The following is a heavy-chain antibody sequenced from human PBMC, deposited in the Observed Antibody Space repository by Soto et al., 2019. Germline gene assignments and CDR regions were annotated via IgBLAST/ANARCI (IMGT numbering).Heavy chain of an antibody. J-gene: IGHJ4*02. Sequence: QITLKESGPTLVRPTQTLTLTCAFSGFSLSTSGVGVGWIRQPPGKALEWLAVIYWDDSKHYSPSLRSRLTITKDHSKNQVVLTMTNMDPMDTGTYYCAHKGPEDWPLDYWGQGTLVTVSS. CDR2: IYWDDSK. CDR3: AHKGPEDWPLDY. CDR1: GFSLSTSGVG. D-gene: IGHD3-9*01. V-gene: IGHV2-5*02.